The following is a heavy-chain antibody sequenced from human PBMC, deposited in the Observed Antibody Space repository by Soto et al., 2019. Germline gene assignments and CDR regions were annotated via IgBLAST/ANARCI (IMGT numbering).Heavy chain of an antibody. D-gene: IGHD2-15*01. J-gene: IGHJ4*02. V-gene: IGHV4-59*01. CDR1: GGSISSYY. Sequence: SETLSLTCTVSGGSISSYYWSWIRQPPGKGLEWIGYIYYSGSTNYNPSLKSRVTISVDTSKNQFSLKLSSVTAADTAVYYCARKAQASYCSGGSCYPFYYFDYWGQGTLVTV. CDR2: IYYSGST. CDR3: ARKAQASYCSGGSCYPFYYFDY.